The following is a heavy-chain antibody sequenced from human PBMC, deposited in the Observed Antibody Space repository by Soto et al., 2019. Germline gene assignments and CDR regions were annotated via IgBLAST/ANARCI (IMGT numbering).Heavy chain of an antibody. CDR3: ARDLVGNPSLYYYDSSGYYDY. Sequence: PGGSLRLSCAASGFTFSSYSMNWVRQAPGKGLEWVSYISSSSSTIYYADSVKGRFTISRDNAKNSLYLQMNSLRDEDTAVYYCARDLVGNPSLYYYDSSGYYDYWGQGTLVTAPQ. CDR1: GFTFSSYS. V-gene: IGHV3-48*02. CDR2: ISSSSSTI. D-gene: IGHD3-22*01. J-gene: IGHJ4*02.